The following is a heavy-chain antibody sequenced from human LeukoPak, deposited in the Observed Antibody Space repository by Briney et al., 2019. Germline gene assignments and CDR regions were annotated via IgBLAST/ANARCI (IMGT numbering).Heavy chain of an antibody. CDR2: IYFSGST. CDR3: ARDVSGSDDAGGEGFDI. CDR1: GGSITTYY. V-gene: IGHV4-59*01. Sequence: PSDSLSLTCTVSGGSITTYYWNWIRQSPGKGLEWIGHIYFSGSTNYNSSLKSRGTISAYTSKTHLSLKLSSVTAADTAVDDCARDVSGSDDAGGEGFDIWGQGTMVTVSS. J-gene: IGHJ3*02. D-gene: IGHD5-12*01.